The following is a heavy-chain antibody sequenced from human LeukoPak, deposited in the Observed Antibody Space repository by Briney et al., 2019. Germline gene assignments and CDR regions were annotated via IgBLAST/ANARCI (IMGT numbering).Heavy chain of an antibody. J-gene: IGHJ3*02. CDR3: ARGPYSYDSSCAFDI. CDR1: GGSISSYY. CDR2: ISSSGST. D-gene: IGHD3-22*01. V-gene: IGHV4-4*08. Sequence: SETLSLTCTVSGGSISSYYWSWIRQPPGKGLEWIGRISSSGSTNYNPSLKSRVTISVDTSKNQFSLKLSSVTAADTAVYFCARGPYSYDSSCAFDIWGQGTMVTVSS.